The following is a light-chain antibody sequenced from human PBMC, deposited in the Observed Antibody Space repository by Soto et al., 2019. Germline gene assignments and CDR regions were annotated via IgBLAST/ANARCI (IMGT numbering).Light chain of an antibody. CDR3: QQYNSYSST. CDR2: KAS. CDR1: QSISSW. J-gene: IGKJ1*01. V-gene: IGKV1-5*03. Sequence: DIQMTQSPSTLSASVGDRVTITCRASQSISSWLGWYQQKPGKAPKLLIYKASSLESGVPSRFSGSGSGTEFTLTISSLQPDDFATYYCQQYNSYSSTFGQGTKVEIK.